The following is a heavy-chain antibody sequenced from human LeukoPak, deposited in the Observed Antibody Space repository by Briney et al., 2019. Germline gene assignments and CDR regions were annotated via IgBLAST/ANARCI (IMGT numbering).Heavy chain of an antibody. J-gene: IGHJ4*02. D-gene: IGHD6-19*01. CDR1: GFIFTNYF. CDR2: LSGGSSVT. V-gene: IGHV3-23*01. CDR3: AKDRDTTSARAGSAFDY. Sequence: GGSLRLSCAASGFIFTNYFMSWVRQTPGKGLEWVSILSGGSSVTYHADSVKGRFTISRDNSKNTLYLQMSGLRDEDTAVYYCAKDRDTTSARAGSAFDYWGQGTLVTVSS.